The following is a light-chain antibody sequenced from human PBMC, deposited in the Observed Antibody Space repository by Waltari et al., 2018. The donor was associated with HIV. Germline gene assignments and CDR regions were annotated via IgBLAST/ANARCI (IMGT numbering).Light chain of an antibody. CDR3: ASYTSNHTLL. J-gene: IGLJ3*02. V-gene: IGLV2-14*01. CDR1: NGPFGISSL. Sequence: HSALTQPASVSASPGQSLTISCTGTNGPFGISSLVSWYQQRPGKVPRVLIYEVISRPPGLSSRLAGSKSGNTASLSISRRQAEDEADYYCASYTSNHTLLFGGGTK. CDR2: EVI.